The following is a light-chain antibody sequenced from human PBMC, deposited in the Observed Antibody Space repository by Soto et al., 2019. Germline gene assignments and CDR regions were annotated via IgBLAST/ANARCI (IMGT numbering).Light chain of an antibody. CDR2: DAS. CDR3: QQYDSLPLS. J-gene: IGKJ3*01. Sequence: DIQMTQSPSSLSASVGDRVTITCQASQDISNFLNWYQHKPGKSPKLLINDASNLETGVPSRFSGSGSSTDFTYTINSQQPEDVATYYCQQYDSLPLSFGPGTKVELK. CDR1: QDISNF. V-gene: IGKV1-33*01.